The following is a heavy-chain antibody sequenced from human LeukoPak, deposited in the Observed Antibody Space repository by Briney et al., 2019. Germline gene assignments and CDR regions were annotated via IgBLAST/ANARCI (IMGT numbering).Heavy chain of an antibody. CDR2: ISAYNGNT. CDR1: GYTFTSYG. J-gene: IGHJ4*02. D-gene: IGHD3-22*01. CDR3: ARDYYDSSGYLPDY. V-gene: IGHV1-18*01. Sequence: ASVKVSCKAPGYTFTSYGISWVRQAPGQGLEWMGWISAYNGNTNYAQKLQGRVTMTTDTSTSTAYMELRSLRSDDTAVYYCARDYYDSSGYLPDYWGQGTLVTVSS.